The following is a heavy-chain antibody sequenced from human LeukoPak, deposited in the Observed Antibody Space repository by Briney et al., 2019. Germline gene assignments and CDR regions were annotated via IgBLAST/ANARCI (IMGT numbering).Heavy chain of an antibody. V-gene: IGHV3-7*03. CDR2: IKKDGSEK. Sequence: GGSLRLSCATSGFGFSSFWMSWVRQAPGKGLEWVANIKKDGSEKYYADSVKGRFTISRDNSKNTLYLQMSSLRAEDTAVYYCAKDLKGDYWGQGTLVTVSS. CDR3: AKDLKGDY. J-gene: IGHJ4*02. CDR1: GFGFSSFW.